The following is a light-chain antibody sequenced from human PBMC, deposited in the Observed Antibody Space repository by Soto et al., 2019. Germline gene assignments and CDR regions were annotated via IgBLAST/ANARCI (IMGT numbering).Light chain of an antibody. Sequence: DIQMTQSPSSLSASVGDRITLTCRASQGISNFVARYQQKPGEVPKLLIYAASTLQSGVTSRFSGSGSGTDFTLTISSLQPEDVATYYCQRYNSAPRTFGQGTKVEIK. CDR1: QGISNF. CDR3: QRYNSAPRT. CDR2: AAS. V-gene: IGKV1-27*01. J-gene: IGKJ1*01.